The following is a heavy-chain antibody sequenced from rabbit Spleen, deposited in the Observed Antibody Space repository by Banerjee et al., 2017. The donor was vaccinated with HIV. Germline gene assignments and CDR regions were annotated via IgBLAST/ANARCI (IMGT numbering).Heavy chain of an antibody. CDR1: GFTFSRSYY. V-gene: IGHV1S45*01. D-gene: IGHD1-1*01. Sequence: QDQLVESGGGLVQPEGSLTLTCKASGFTFSRSYYMCWFRQAPGKGPEWIACINNGGGTTYYASWAKGRFTVSKTSSTTVTLQMTSLTAADTATYFCARDSSAYDYYDLWGQGTLVTVS. J-gene: IGHJ6*01. CDR3: ARDSSAYDYYDL. CDR2: INNGGGTT.